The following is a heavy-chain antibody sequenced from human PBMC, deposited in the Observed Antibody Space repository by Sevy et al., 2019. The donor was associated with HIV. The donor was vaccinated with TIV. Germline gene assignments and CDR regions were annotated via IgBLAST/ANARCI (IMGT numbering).Heavy chain of an antibody. J-gene: IGHJ6*03. CDR1: GFTFSDYY. CDR2: ISSSGSTI. Sequence: GESLKISCAASGFTFSDYYMSWIRQAPGKGLEWVSYISSSGSTIYYADSVKGRFTVSRDNAKNSLYLQMNSLRAEDTAVYYCARVEAAAGPDYYYYMDVWGKGTTVTVSS. V-gene: IGHV3-11*01. D-gene: IGHD6-13*01. CDR3: ARVEAAAGPDYYYYMDV.